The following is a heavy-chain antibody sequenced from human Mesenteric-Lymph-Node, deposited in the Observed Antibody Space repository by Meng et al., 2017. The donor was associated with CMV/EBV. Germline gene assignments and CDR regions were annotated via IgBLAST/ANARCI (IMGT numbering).Heavy chain of an antibody. V-gene: IGHV3-11*01. CDR1: GFTFSDYY. CDR3: ARDPGNWSHNGMDV. D-gene: IGHD1-1*01. Sequence: GESLKTPCAGSGFTFSDYYMSWIRQAPGKGLEWLSYISSTGNTIYYADSVKGRFTISRDNAKNSLYLQMNSLRSEDTALYYCARDPGNWSHNGMDVWGQGTAVTVSS. CDR2: ISSTGNTI. J-gene: IGHJ6*02.